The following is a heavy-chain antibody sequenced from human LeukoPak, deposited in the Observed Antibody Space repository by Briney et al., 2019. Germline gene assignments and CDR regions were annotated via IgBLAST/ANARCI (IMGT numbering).Heavy chain of an antibody. CDR3: ARPRIPGVGTGLDS. D-gene: IGHD1-1*01. CDR2: INDSGTT. CDR1: GFTFNSYS. V-gene: IGHV4-34*01. J-gene: IGHJ4*02. Sequence: GSLRLSCAASGFTFNSYSMNWIRQTPGKGLEWIGEINDSGTTNYNPSLKSRVTLLVDTSKNQFSLKLRSVTAADTAIYYCARPRIPGVGTGLDSWGQGTLVTVSS.